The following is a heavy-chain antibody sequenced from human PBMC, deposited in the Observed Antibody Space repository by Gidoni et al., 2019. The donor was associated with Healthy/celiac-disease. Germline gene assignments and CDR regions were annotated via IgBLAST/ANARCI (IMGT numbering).Heavy chain of an antibody. CDR2: ISSSSSYI. CDR1: GFTFSSYS. Sequence: EVQLVESGGGLVKPGGSLRLSCAASGFTFSSYSMNWVRQAPGKGLEWVSSISSSSSYIYYADSVKGRFTISRDNAKNSLYLQMNSLRAEDTAVYYCARDGKDDSSGYSSGFDPWGQGTLVTVSS. V-gene: IGHV3-21*01. J-gene: IGHJ5*02. D-gene: IGHD3-22*01. CDR3: ARDGKDDSSGYSSGFDP.